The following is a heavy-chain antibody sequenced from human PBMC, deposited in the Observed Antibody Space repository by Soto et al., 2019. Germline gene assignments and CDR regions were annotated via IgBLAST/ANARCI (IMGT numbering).Heavy chain of an antibody. Sequence: GGSLRLSCAASGFTFSSYAMHWARQAPGKGLEWVAVISYDGSNKYYADSVKGRFTISRDNSKNTLYLQMNSLRAEDTAVYYCARETGYPQQLKYDYWGQGTLVTVSS. V-gene: IGHV3-30-3*01. CDR1: GFTFSSYA. CDR2: ISYDGSNK. J-gene: IGHJ4*02. D-gene: IGHD6-13*01. CDR3: ARETGYPQQLKYDY.